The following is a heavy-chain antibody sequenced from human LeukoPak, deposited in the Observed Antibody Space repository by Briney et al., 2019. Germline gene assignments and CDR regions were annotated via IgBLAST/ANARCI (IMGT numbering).Heavy chain of an antibody. Sequence: ASVKVSCKASGYTFTSYDINWVRQATGQGLEWMGWMNPNSGNTGYAQKFQGRVTMTRNTSISTAYMELSSLRSEDTAVYYCAGPTSNYYDSSGYYGDDAFDIWGQGTMVTVSS. CDR2: MNPNSGNT. D-gene: IGHD3-22*01. J-gene: IGHJ3*02. CDR1: GYTFTSYD. V-gene: IGHV1-8*01. CDR3: AGPTSNYYDSSGYYGDDAFDI.